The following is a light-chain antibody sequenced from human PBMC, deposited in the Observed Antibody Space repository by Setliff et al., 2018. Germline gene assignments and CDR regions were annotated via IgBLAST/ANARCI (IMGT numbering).Light chain of an antibody. Sequence: QSVLTQPASVSGSPGQSITISCTGAASDVGAYNFVSWYQQHPGKAPKLMIYEVSNRPSGVSNRFSGSKSGNTASLTISGLQAEDEADYYCSSYTSSWVFGGGTKVTVL. CDR1: ASDVGAYNF. CDR3: SSYTSSWV. V-gene: IGLV2-14*01. J-gene: IGLJ3*02. CDR2: EVS.